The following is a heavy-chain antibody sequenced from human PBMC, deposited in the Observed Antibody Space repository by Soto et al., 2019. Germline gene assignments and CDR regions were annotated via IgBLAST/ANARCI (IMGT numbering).Heavy chain of an antibody. CDR2: IIPIFGTA. Sequence: QVQLVQSGAEVKKPGSSVKVSCKASGGTFSSYAISWVRQAPGQGLEWMGGIIPIFGTANYAQKFQGRVTITADKSTSTAYMELSSLRSEGTAVYYCARSKTRPRYSYGYTDELGYWGQGTLVTVSS. CDR1: GGTFSSYA. D-gene: IGHD5-18*01. J-gene: IGHJ4*02. V-gene: IGHV1-69*06. CDR3: ARSKTRPRYSYGYTDELGY.